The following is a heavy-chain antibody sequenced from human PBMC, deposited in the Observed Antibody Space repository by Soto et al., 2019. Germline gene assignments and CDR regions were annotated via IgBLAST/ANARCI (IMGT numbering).Heavy chain of an antibody. V-gene: IGHV3-21*01. D-gene: IGHD2-15*01. CDR2: ISSSSSYI. CDR3: ARVYLNCSGGSCREAFDI. CDR1: GFTFSSYS. J-gene: IGHJ3*02. Sequence: GGSLRLSCAASGFTFSSYSMNWVRQAPGKGLEWVSSISSSSSYIYYADSVKGRFTISRDNAKNSLYLQMNRLRAEDTAVYYCARVYLNCSGGSCREAFDIWGQGTMVTVSS.